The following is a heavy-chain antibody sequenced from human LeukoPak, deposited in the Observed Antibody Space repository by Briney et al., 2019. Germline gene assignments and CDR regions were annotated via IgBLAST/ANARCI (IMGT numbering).Heavy chain of an antibody. CDR3: AREYSGSDYFDY. V-gene: IGHV3-48*04. CDR1: GFTFTTYA. CDR2: ISDSPTTI. D-gene: IGHD5-12*01. Sequence: GGSLRLSCVTSGFTFTTYAMNWVRQAPGKGLEWVSYISDSPTTIYYADSVKGRFAISRDNAKNSLYLQMNSLRAEDTAVYYCAREYSGSDYFDYWGQGTLVTVSS. J-gene: IGHJ4*02.